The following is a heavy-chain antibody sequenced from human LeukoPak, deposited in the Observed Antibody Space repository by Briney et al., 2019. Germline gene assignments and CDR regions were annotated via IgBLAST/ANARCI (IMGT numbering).Heavy chain of an antibody. CDR3: ARAALTYDYVWGSYRQPDAFDI. CDR1: GGTISSYY. V-gene: IGHV4-59*01. CDR2: IYYSGST. D-gene: IGHD3-16*02. Sequence: SETLSLTCTVSGGTISSYYWSWIRQPPGKGLEWIGYIYYSGSTNYNPSLKSRVTISVDTSKNQFSLKLSSVTAADTAVYYCARAALTYDYVWGSYRQPDAFDIWGQGTIVTVSS. J-gene: IGHJ3*02.